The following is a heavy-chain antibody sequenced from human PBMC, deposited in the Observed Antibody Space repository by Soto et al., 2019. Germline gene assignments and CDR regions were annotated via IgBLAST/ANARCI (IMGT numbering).Heavy chain of an antibody. CDR3: AKPPVITASYYYYDMDV. J-gene: IGHJ6*02. CDR1: GFTFSTYP. Sequence: VQLLESGGGLVQPGGSLRLSCAASGFTFSTYPMNWVRQAPGKGLEWVSGVSGSGISTYYAASVKGRFTISRDNSKNMVYLQMDSLRAEDTAVYYCAKPPVITASYYYYDMDVWGQGTTVTVSS. CDR2: VSGSGIST. V-gene: IGHV3-23*01.